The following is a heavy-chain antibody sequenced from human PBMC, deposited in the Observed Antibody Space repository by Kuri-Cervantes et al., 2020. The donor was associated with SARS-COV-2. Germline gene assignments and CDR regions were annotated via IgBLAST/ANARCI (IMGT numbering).Heavy chain of an antibody. CDR3: ARDRYYDSSGPMIDD. V-gene: IGHV3-33*01. Sequence: GGSLRLSCAASGFTFSRYGMHWVRQAPGKGLEWVTVIWYDGSNKYYADSVKGRFTISRDNSKNTLYLQMNSLRAEDTAVYYCARDRYYDSSGPMIDDWGQGTLVTVSS. D-gene: IGHD3-22*01. J-gene: IGHJ4*02. CDR1: GFTFSRYG. CDR2: IWYDGSNK.